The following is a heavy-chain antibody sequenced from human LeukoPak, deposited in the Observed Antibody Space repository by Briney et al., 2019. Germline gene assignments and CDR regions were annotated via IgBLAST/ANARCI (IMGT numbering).Heavy chain of an antibody. CDR2: ISYDADNK. V-gene: IGHV3-30-3*01. Sequence: PGRSLRLSCAASGFPFSSYAIHWVRQAPGKGLEWVAVISYDADNKHYADSVKGRFTIPRDNSKSTLYLQMNSLRADDTAVYYCARPYSGFYAAFDIWGQGTMVTVSS. D-gene: IGHD3-10*01. J-gene: IGHJ3*02. CDR3: ARPYSGFYAAFDI. CDR1: GFPFSSYA.